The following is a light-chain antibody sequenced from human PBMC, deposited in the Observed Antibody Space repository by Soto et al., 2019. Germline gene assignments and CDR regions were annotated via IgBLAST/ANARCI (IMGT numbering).Light chain of an antibody. CDR3: QQYDSSPRT. J-gene: IGKJ1*01. V-gene: IGKV3-20*01. CDR2: EAS. Sequence: EIVLTQSPGSLSLSPGERAALSCRASQNVRDDYLAWYQQKPGQAPRLLMYEASRRAADIPARFSGSGSGTDFILTISRLEPEDLAVYWCQQYDSSPRTFGQGTKVDIK. CDR1: QNVRDDY.